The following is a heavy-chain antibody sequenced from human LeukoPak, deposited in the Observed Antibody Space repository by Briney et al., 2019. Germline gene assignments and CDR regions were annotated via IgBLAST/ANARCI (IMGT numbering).Heavy chain of an antibody. Sequence: GGSLRLSCAASGFTFSNYAMSWVRQAPGKGLEWVSVTSGSGGSTDYADSVKGRFTISRDNSKNTLFLQMNSLRADDSAVYYCAREMYSSGPNAFDIWGQGTMVTVSS. CDR2: TSGSGGST. J-gene: IGHJ3*02. V-gene: IGHV3-23*01. CDR3: AREMYSSGPNAFDI. CDR1: GFTFSNYA. D-gene: IGHD6-19*01.